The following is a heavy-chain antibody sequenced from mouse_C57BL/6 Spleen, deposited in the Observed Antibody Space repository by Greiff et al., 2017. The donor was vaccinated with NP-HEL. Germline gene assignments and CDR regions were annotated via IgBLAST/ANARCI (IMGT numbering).Heavy chain of an antibody. Sequence: QVQLQQPGAELVKPGASVKVSCKASGYTFTSYWMHWVKQRPGQGLEWIGRIHPSDSDTNYNQKFKGKATLTVDKSSSTAYMQLSRLTSEDSAVYYCATPLYYGSSPFAYWGQGTLVTVSA. CDR3: ATPLYYGSSPFAY. D-gene: IGHD1-1*01. CDR2: IHPSDSDT. CDR1: GYTFTSYW. J-gene: IGHJ3*01. V-gene: IGHV1-74*01.